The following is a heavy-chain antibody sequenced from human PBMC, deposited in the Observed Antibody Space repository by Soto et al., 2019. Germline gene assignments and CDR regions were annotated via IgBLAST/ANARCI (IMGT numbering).Heavy chain of an antibody. Sequence: QVQLQESGPGLVKPSQTLSLTCTVSGGSISSGDYYWSWIRQPPGKGLEWIGYIYYSGSTYYNPSLKSRVTLSVDTSKNQFSLKPSSVTAADTAVYYGDRERDSLWFGETTTDSWGQGTLVTVPS. CDR1: GGSISSGDYY. J-gene: IGHJ5*01. V-gene: IGHV4-30-4*01. CDR2: IYYSGST. CDR3: DRERDSLWFGETTTDS. D-gene: IGHD3-10*01.